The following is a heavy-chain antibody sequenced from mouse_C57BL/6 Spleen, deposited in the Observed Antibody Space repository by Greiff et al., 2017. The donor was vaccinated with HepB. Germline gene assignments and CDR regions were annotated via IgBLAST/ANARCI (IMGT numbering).Heavy chain of an antibody. V-gene: IGHV1-69*01. CDR1: GYTFTSYW. D-gene: IGHD1-1*01. Sequence: QVQLQQPGAELVMPGASVKLSCKASGYTFTSYWMHWVKQRPGQGLEWIGEIDPSDSYTNYNQKFKGKSTLTVDKSSSTAYMQLSSLTSEDSAVYYGARTGGYYYGSSPYFDYWGQGTTLTVSS. J-gene: IGHJ2*01. CDR2: IDPSDSYT. CDR3: ARTGGYYYGSSPYFDY.